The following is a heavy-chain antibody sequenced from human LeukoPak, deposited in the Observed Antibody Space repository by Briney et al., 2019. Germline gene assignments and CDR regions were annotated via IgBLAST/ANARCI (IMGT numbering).Heavy chain of an antibody. J-gene: IGHJ5*02. V-gene: IGHV3-21*01. CDR3: ARGRGYCSSTSCLNWFDP. Sequence: GGSLRLSCAASGFTFTSYTRNWVRQAPGKGLEWVSSISSSSSYIYYADSVNGGFIISRDNAKNSLYLQMNSLRAEDTAVYYCARGRGYCSSTSCLNWFDPWGQGTRVTVSS. CDR1: GFTFTSYT. D-gene: IGHD2-2*01. CDR2: ISSSSSYI.